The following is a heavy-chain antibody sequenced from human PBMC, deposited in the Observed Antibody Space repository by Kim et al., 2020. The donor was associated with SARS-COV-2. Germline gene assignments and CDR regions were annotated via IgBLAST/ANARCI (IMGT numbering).Heavy chain of an antibody. D-gene: IGHD3-10*01. J-gene: IGHJ6*02. CDR1: GGSISSYY. Sequence: SETLSLTCTVSGGSISSYYWGWIRQPPGKGLEWIGYIYYSGSTNYNPSLKSRVTISVDTSKNQFSLKLSSVTAADTAVYYCARRGYYGSGSYYKNYYYGMDVWGQGTTVTVSS. CDR2: IYYSGST. CDR3: ARRGYYGSGSYYKNYYYGMDV. V-gene: IGHV4-59*13.